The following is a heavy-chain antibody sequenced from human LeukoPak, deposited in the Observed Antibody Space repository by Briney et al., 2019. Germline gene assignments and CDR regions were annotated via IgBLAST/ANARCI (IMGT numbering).Heavy chain of an antibody. CDR2: FHSSGST. CDR3: ARLPTGFPNWFDS. V-gene: IGHV4-39*02. CDR1: GGPIRSGSYS. J-gene: IGHJ5*01. D-gene: IGHD4-17*01. Sequence: PSETLSLTCTVSGGPIRSGSYSWGWIRQPPGKGLEWIGTFHSSGSTYYNPSLSSRLTVSVDTSKNHFFLNLSLLSAADTALYYCARLPTGFPNWFDSWGQGTLVTVSS.